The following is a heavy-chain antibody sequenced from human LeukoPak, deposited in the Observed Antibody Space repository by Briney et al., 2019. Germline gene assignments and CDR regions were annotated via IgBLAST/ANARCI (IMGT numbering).Heavy chain of an antibody. CDR2: ISDSGGST. V-gene: IGHV3-23*01. J-gene: IGHJ4*02. CDR1: GITLSNYG. CDR3: AKVSPGYSSSWYKITTPYYFDY. Sequence: GGSLRLSCAVSGITLSNYGMSWVRQAPGKGLEWVAGISDSGGSTNYADSVKGRFTISRDNSKNTLYLQMNSLRAEDTAVYYCAKVSPGYSSSWYKITTPYYFDYWGQGTLVTVSS. D-gene: IGHD6-13*01.